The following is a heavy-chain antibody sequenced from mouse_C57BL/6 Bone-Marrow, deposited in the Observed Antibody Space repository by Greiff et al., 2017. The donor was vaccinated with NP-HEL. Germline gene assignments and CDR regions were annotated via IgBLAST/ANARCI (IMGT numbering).Heavy chain of an antibody. J-gene: IGHJ1*03. CDR2: IYPGSGNT. D-gene: IGHD6-1*01. CDR1: GYTFTDYY. CDR3: ARGGASWYFDV. V-gene: IGHV1-76*01. Sequence: QVQLQQSGAELVRPGASVKLSCKASGYTFTDYYINWVKQRPGQGLEWIARIYPGSGNTYYNEKLKGKATLTAEKSSSTAYMQLSSLTSEDSAVYFCARGGASWYFDVWGTGTTVTVSS.